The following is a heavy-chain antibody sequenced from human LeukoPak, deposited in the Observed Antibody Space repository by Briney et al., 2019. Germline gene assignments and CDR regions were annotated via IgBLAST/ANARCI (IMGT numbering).Heavy chain of an antibody. Sequence: PSETLSLTCTVSGGSISNYYWSWIRQSPGKGLEWIGYIYPRGSTNYNPSLESRVTISVDMSKNHFSLRLSSVTATDAAVYYCARQAVAGTYYFDYWGQGTLVTVSS. CDR3: ARQAVAGTYYFDY. CDR2: IYPRGST. CDR1: GGSISNYY. J-gene: IGHJ4*02. D-gene: IGHD6-19*01. V-gene: IGHV4-4*09.